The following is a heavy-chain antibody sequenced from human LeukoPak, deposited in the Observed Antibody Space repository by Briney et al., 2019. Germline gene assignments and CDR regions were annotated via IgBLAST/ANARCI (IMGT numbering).Heavy chain of an antibody. Sequence: PGRSLRLSCAAPGFTFSSYGMHWVRQAPGKGLEWVAVISYDGSNKYYADSVKGRFTISRDNSKNTLYLQMNSLRAEDTAVYYCAKFSSAGAVVGRGWFDPWGQGTLVTVSS. V-gene: IGHV3-30*18. D-gene: IGHD1-26*01. J-gene: IGHJ5*02. CDR1: GFTFSSYG. CDR3: AKFSSAGAVVGRGWFDP. CDR2: ISYDGSNK.